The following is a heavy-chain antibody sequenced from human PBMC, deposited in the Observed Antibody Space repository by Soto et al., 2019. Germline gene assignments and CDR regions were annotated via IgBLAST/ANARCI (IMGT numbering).Heavy chain of an antibody. D-gene: IGHD5-12*01. V-gene: IGHV4-39*01. CDR1: GGSISSSPYY. J-gene: IGHJ4*02. CDR2: IYNSGST. CDR3: ARRGAGYSGPFDY. Sequence: SETLSLTCTVSGGSISSSPYYWGWIRQPPGKGLEWIASIYNSGSTYNNPSLKSRVTISVDTSENQFSLKLRSVTAADTAVYYCARRGAGYSGPFDYWGQGTLVTVSS.